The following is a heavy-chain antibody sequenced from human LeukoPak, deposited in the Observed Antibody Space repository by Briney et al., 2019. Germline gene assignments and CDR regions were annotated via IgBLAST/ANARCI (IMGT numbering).Heavy chain of an antibody. CDR3: ARVNRVQQLVRYYYYMDV. CDR1: GGSISSYY. J-gene: IGHJ6*03. V-gene: IGHV4-4*07. Sequence: SETLSLTCTVSGGSISSYYWSWIRQPAGKGLEWIGRIYTSGSTNYNPSLKSRVTMSVDTSKNQFSLKLSSVTAADTAVYYCARVNRVQQLVRYYYYMDVWGKGTTVTDSS. D-gene: IGHD6-13*01. CDR2: IYTSGST.